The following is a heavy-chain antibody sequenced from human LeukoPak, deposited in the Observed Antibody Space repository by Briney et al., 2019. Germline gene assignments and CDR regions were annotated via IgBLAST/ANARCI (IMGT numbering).Heavy chain of an antibody. J-gene: IGHJ4*02. D-gene: IGHD3-22*01. V-gene: IGHV4-59*05. CDR1: GGSISSYY. CDR2: IYYSGST. CDR3: ARAYYYDRSGYHY. Sequence: SETLSLTCTVSGGSISSYYWSWIRQPAGKGLEWIGSIYYSGSTYYNPSLKSRVTIYVDTSKNQFSLKLSSVTAADTAVYYCARAYYYDRSGYHYWGQGTLVTVSS.